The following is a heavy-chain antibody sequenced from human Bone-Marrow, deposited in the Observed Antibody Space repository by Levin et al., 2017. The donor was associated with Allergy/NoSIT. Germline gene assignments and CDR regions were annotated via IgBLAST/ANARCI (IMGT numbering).Heavy chain of an antibody. Sequence: GESLKISCKASGYTFNNNWIAWVRQMPGKGLEWMGIMYPRDSDTTYSPAFEGQVTISVDKSTTTAYLQWSSLKASDSAIYYCAGQGDGYNEGGVLDYWGQGTRVTVSS. CDR1: GYTFNNNW. CDR3: AGQGDGYNEGGVLDY. CDR2: MYPRDSDT. D-gene: IGHD5-24*01. V-gene: IGHV5-51*01. J-gene: IGHJ4*02.